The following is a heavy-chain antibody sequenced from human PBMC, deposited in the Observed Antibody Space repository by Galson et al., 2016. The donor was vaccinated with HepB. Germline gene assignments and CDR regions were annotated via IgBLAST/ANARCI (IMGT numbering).Heavy chain of an antibody. CDR2: INSYSGDT. V-gene: IGHV1-18*01. CDR3: ARDGSGLVGYCSNSSCAFDP. CDR1: GYKFTSFG. Sequence: SVKVSCKASGYKFTSFGINWVRQAPGQGLEWMGRINSYSGDTNYAQSVQGRVTMTTETSTATAYMELRSLTSNDTAVYYCARDGSGLVGYCSNSSCAFDPWGQGTLVTVSS. D-gene: IGHD2-2*01. J-gene: IGHJ5*02.